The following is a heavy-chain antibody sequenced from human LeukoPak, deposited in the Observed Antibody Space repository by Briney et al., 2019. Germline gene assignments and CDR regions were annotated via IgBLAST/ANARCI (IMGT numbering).Heavy chain of an antibody. Sequence: GGSLRLSCAASGFTVSSNYMSWVRQAPGKGLEWVSVIYSGGSTYYADSVKGRFTISRDNSKNTLYLQMNSLRAEDTAVYYCVRARGGIRFDYWGQGTLVTVSS. CDR1: GFTVSSNY. D-gene: IGHD3-16*01. J-gene: IGHJ4*02. CDR2: IYSGGST. CDR3: VRARGGIRFDY. V-gene: IGHV3-53*01.